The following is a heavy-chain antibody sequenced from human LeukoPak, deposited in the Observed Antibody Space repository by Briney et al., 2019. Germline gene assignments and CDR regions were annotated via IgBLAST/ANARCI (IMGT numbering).Heavy chain of an antibody. CDR3: NLQRLLEWLPHDY. D-gene: IGHD3-3*01. J-gene: IGHJ4*02. CDR2: IYSGGST. Sequence: GGSLRLSCAASGFTVSSNYMSWVRQAPGKGLEWVSVIYSGGSTYYADSVKGRFTISRDNSKNTLYLQMNSLRAEDTAVYYCNLQRLLEWLPHDYWGQGTLVTVSS. V-gene: IGHV3-53*01. CDR1: GFTVSSNY.